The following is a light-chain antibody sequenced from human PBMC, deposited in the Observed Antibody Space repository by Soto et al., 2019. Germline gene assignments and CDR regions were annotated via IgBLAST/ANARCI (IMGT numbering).Light chain of an antibody. J-gene: IGKJ5*01. Sequence: IQMTQSPSSLSASVGDRVTITCRASQSIKNYLNWYQQKPGKAPKLLIYAASSLQSGVPSRFSGSGSGTDFTLTISSLQPEDFATYYCQQCHATPLTFGQGTRLEIK. CDR3: QQCHATPLT. CDR1: QSIKNY. V-gene: IGKV1-39*01. CDR2: AAS.